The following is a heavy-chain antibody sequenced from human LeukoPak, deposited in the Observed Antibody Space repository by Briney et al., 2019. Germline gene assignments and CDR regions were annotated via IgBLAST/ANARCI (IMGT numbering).Heavy chain of an antibody. D-gene: IGHD1-26*01. CDR3: VRDRELTF. Sequence: TSETRSLTCTVSGGSINSYYWSWVRQPPGKGLEWIGYIYNSGSTIYNPSLKSRVSISVDTSKNQFSLKLNSVTAADTAVYFCVRDRELTFWSQGTLVTVSS. CDR2: IYNSGST. J-gene: IGHJ4*02. V-gene: IGHV4-59*01. CDR1: GGSINSYY.